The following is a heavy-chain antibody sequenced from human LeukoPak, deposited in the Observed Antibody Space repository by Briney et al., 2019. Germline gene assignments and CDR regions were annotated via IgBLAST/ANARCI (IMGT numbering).Heavy chain of an antibody. V-gene: IGHV1-8*01. CDR1: RYTFTSYD. CDR3: ARAYQTTLRYFDYGMDV. Sequence: GASVKVSCKASRYTFTSYDINWVRQATGQGLEWMGWMNPDSGNTGYAQKFQGRVTMTRNMSISTAYMELSSLRSEDTAVYYCARAYQTTLRYFDYGMDVWGQGTTVTVSS. CDR2: MNPDSGNT. D-gene: IGHD3-9*01. J-gene: IGHJ6*02.